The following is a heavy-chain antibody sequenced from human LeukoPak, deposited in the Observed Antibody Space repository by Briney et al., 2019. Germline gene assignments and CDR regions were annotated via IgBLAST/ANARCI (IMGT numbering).Heavy chain of an antibody. CDR1: GGSFSGYY. Sequence: SETLSLTCAVYGGSFSGYYWGWIRQPPGKGLEWIGEINHSGSTNYNPSLKSRVTISVDTSKNQFSLKLSSVTAADTAVYYCARVGVTTVTPSDAFDIWGQGTMVTVSS. CDR2: INHSGST. V-gene: IGHV4-34*01. J-gene: IGHJ3*02. CDR3: ARVGVTTVTPSDAFDI. D-gene: IGHD4-17*01.